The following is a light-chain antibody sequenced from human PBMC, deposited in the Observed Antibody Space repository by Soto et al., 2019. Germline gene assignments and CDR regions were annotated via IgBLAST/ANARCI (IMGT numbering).Light chain of an antibody. Sequence: DIQLTQSPSTLSASVGDRVTITCRASQSISRYLNWYQQKPGKPPKLLIYAAVSLQSGIPSRFSAYGSGTDFTLTISSPQPEDFATYYCQQTYSSPQWTFGQGTKVDIK. J-gene: IGKJ1*01. CDR2: AAV. CDR3: QQTYSSPQWT. CDR1: QSISRY. V-gene: IGKV1-39*01.